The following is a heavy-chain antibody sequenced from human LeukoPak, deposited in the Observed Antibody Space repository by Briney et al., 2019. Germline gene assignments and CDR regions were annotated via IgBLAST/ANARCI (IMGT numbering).Heavy chain of an antibody. D-gene: IGHD6-19*01. CDR3: ARENGSGWYFWFDP. J-gene: IGHJ5*02. V-gene: IGHV1-2*02. CDR1: GYTFTGYY. CDR2: INPNSGGT. Sequence: SVKVSCKASGYTFTGYYMHWVRQAPGQGLEWMGWINPNSGGTNYAQKFQGRVTMTRDTSISTAYMELSRLRSDDTAVYYCARENGSGWYFWFDPWGQGTLVTVSS.